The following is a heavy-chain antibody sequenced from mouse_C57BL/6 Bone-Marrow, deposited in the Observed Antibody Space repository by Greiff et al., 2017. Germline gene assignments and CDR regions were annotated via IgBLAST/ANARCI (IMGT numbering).Heavy chain of an antibody. CDR1: GFNIKDYY. V-gene: IGHV14-1*01. D-gene: IGHD1-1*01. Sequence: EVKLVESGAELVRPGASVKLSCTASGFNIKDYYMHWVKQRPEQGLEWIGRIDPEDGDTEYAPKFQGKATMTADPSSNTAYLQLSSLTSEDTAVYYCTTFIYYYGSSFLYFDYWGQGTTLTVSS. CDR3: TTFIYYYGSSFLYFDY. J-gene: IGHJ2*01. CDR2: IDPEDGDT.